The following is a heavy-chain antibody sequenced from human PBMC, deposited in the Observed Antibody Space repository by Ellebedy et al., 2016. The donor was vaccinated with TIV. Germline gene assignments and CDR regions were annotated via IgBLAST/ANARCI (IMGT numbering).Heavy chain of an antibody. CDR2: IYYSGGT. D-gene: IGHD6-19*01. Sequence: SETLSLTCTVSGGSISSYYWSWIRQPPGKGLEWIGYIYYSGGTSYNPSHKSRVTISVDTSKNQFSLRLSSVTAADTAVYYCARTIAVAGTFSFDYWGQGNLVTVSS. V-gene: IGHV4-59*01. J-gene: IGHJ4*02. CDR3: ARTIAVAGTFSFDY. CDR1: GGSISSYY.